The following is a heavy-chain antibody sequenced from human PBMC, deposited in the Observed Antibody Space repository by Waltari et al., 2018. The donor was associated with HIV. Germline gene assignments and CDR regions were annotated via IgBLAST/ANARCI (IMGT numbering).Heavy chain of an antibody. Sequence: EVQLVESGGGLIQPGGSLRLSCAASGFTFSSYWMHWVRQAPGKGLVWVSRSNSDGSSTSYADSVKGRFTISRDNAKNTLYLQMDSLRAEDTAVYYCARPGGDSGSYGRFDYWGQGTLVTVSS. CDR1: GFTFSSYW. V-gene: IGHV3-74*01. D-gene: IGHD1-26*01. J-gene: IGHJ4*02. CDR2: SNSDGSST. CDR3: ARPGGDSGSYGRFDY.